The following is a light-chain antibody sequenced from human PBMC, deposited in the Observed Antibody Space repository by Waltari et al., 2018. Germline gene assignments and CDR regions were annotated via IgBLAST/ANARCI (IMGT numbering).Light chain of an antibody. CDR1: QSVSSY. V-gene: IGKV3-15*01. CDR2: GAS. J-gene: IGKJ2*01. CDR3: QQYNNWPHT. Sequence: IVMTQSPATMSVSPGERVTLSCRASQSVSSYLAWYQQTPGQAPRLLIYGASTRTTGIPARFSGSASGTEFTLTISILQSEYFAVYYCQQYNNWPHTFGQGTKLEIK.